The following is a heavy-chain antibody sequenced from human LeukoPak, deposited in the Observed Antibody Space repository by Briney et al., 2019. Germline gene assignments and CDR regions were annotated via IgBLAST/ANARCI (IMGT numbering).Heavy chain of an antibody. CDR3: ARDPTTVATLSYYFDF. CDR1: GGSFIGSF. J-gene: IGHJ4*02. D-gene: IGHD4-23*01. Sequence: SETLSLTCAVSGGSFIGSFWNWIRQPPGKGLEWIADINHRGITNYNPSLKSRVTISVDTSKNQFSLKLTSVTAADTAVYYCARDPTTVATLSYYFDFWGQGTPVTVSS. CDR2: INHRGIT. V-gene: IGHV4-34*01.